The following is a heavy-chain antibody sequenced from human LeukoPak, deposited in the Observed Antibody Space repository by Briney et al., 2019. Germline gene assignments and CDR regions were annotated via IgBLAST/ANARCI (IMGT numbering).Heavy chain of an antibody. V-gene: IGHV3-66*01. Sequence: PGGSLRLSCAASGFTVSRNYMSWVRQAPGKGLEWVSVIYSGGSTYYADSVKGRFTISRDNSKNTLYLQMNSLRAEDTAVYYCARRSEYDILTGYSPFDYWGQGTLVTVSS. CDR3: ARRSEYDILTGYSPFDY. CDR1: GFTVSRNY. D-gene: IGHD3-9*01. CDR2: IYSGGST. J-gene: IGHJ4*02.